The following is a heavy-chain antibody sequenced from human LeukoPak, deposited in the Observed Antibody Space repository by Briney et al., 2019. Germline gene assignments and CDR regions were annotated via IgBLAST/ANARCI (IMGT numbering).Heavy chain of an antibody. J-gene: IGHJ5*02. Sequence: PGRSLRLSCAASGFTVSSNYMSWVRQAPGKGLEWVSYISSSSTIYYADSVKGRFTISRDNAKNSLYLQMNSLRAEDTAVYYCARGRPFDPWGQGTLVTVSS. CDR1: GFTVSSNY. CDR3: ARGRPFDP. CDR2: ISSSSTI. V-gene: IGHV3-69-1*01.